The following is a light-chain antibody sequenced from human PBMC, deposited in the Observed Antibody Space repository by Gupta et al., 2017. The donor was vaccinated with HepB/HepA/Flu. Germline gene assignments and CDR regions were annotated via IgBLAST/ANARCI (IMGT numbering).Light chain of an antibody. CDR2: RAS. CDR1: QSVLYSATNRNY. V-gene: IGKV4-1*01. Sequence: DIVMTQSPDSLAVSLGERATINCTSSQSVLYSATNRNYLAWYQQKPGQPPKLLFYRASIRESGVPDRFSGSGSGTDFTLTISSLQAEDAAVYYCQQYYTNPHTFGQGTKLEIK. CDR3: QQYYTNPHT. J-gene: IGKJ2*01.